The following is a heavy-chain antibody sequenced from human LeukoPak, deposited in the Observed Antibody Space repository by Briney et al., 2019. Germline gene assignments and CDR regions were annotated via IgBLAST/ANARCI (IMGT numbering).Heavy chain of an antibody. V-gene: IGHV4-61*08. CDR1: GGSISSGGYY. Sequence: PSETLSLTCTVSGGSISSGGYYWSWIRQPPGKGLEWIGYIYYSGSTNYNPSLESRVTISVDTSKNQFSLKLSSVTAADTAVYYCARDIGYYDSSGYFWYFDLWGRGTLVTVSS. J-gene: IGHJ2*01. CDR2: IYYSGST. CDR3: ARDIGYYDSSGYFWYFDL. D-gene: IGHD3-22*01.